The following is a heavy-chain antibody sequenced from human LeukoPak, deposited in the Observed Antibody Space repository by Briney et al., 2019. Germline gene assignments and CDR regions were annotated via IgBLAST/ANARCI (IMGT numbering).Heavy chain of an antibody. CDR3: ASRDKGYYYGLDV. V-gene: IGHV3-66*01. Sequence: GGSLRLSCAASGFTGSSNYMSWVRQAPGKGLEWVSIISGGGGTYYADSVKDRFTISRDNSKSTLYLQMKSLRAEDTAVYYCASRDKGYYYGLDVWGQGTTVTVSS. J-gene: IGHJ6*02. CDR2: ISGGGGT. CDR1: GFTGSSNY. D-gene: IGHD5-24*01.